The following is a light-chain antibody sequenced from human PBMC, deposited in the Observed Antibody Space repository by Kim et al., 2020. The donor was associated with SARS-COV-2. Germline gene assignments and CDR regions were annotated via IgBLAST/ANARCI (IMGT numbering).Light chain of an antibody. CDR3: QQLHSYPRT. CDR2: AAS. V-gene: IGKV1-9*01. CDR1: QGITSD. J-gene: IGKJ1*01. Sequence: DIQLTQSPSFLSASVGDKVIITCRASQGITSDLAWYQQEPGKAPKLLIYAASTLQSGVPSRFSGSGSGTEFTLTISSLQPEDFATYYCQQLHSYPRTFGQGTKVDIK.